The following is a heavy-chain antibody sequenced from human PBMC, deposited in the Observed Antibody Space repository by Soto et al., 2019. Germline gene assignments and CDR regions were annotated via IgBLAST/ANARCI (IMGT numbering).Heavy chain of an antibody. J-gene: IGHJ3*02. Sequence: EVQLVESGGGLVQPGGSLRLSCAASGFTSISYCLHWVRQAPGKGLVWVSRISNDGSSTNYADSVKGRFTISRDNAKNTVYLQMNSLRAEDTAVYYCARDTYYYDSSDHFSADAFDIWGQGTMVTVSS. CDR1: GFTSISYC. CDR2: ISNDGSST. D-gene: IGHD3-22*01. CDR3: ARDTYYYDSSDHFSADAFDI. V-gene: IGHV3-74*01.